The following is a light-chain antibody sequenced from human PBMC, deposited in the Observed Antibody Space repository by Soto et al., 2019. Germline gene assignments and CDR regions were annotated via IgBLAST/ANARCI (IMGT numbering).Light chain of an antibody. CDR1: SSDVGGYNY. CDR2: QVS. V-gene: IGLV2-8*01. Sequence: QSALTQPPSASGSPGQSVTISCSGTSSDVGGYNYVSWYQQYPGKAPKLMIYQVSERPSGVPDRFSGSKSGNTASLTVSGLQAEDEADYYCSSYAGSDNVVFGGGTKLTV. J-gene: IGLJ2*01. CDR3: SSYAGSDNVV.